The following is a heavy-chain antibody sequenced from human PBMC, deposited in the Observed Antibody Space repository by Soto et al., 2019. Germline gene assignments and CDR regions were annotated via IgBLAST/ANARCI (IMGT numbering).Heavy chain of an antibody. Sequence: QVPLVQSGAEVKKPGSSVKVSCKASGGTFSSYAISWVRQAPGQGLEWMGGIIPIFGTANYAQKFQGRVTITADKSTSTAYMELSRLRSEDTAVYYCARDGVYCSSTSCPGDYGGQGTLVTVSS. V-gene: IGHV1-69*06. CDR1: GGTFSSYA. CDR3: ARDGVYCSSTSCPGDY. CDR2: IIPIFGTA. J-gene: IGHJ4*02. D-gene: IGHD2-2*01.